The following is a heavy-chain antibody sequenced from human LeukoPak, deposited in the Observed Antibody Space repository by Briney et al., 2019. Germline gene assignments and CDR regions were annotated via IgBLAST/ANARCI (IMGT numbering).Heavy chain of an antibody. J-gene: IGHJ5*02. Sequence: GGSLRLSCAASGFTFSSYWMHWVRQAPGKGLVWVSRINSDGSSTSYADPVKGRFTISRDNAKNTLYLQMNSLRAEDTAVYYCARRSQITIFGDNWFDPWGQGTLVTVSS. D-gene: IGHD3-3*01. CDR2: INSDGSST. V-gene: IGHV3-74*01. CDR3: ARRSQITIFGDNWFDP. CDR1: GFTFSSYW.